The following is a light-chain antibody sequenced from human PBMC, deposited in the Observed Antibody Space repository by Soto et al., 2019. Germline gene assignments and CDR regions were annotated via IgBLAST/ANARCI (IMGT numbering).Light chain of an antibody. J-gene: IGKJ1*01. Sequence: DIVMTQSPDSLAVSLGERATINCRSSQGVLCSSSHEAYLAWYQQKPGQPPKLLIYWASTRDSGVTDRFVGSGSGTDFTLTINSLQAEDVAVYYCQQYYSTLWTFGQGTKVEIK. CDR2: WAS. CDR3: QQYYSTLWT. CDR1: QGVLCSSSHEAY. V-gene: IGKV4-1*01.